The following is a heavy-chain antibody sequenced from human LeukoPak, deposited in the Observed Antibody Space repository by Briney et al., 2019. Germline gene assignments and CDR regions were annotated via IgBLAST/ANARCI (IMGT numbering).Heavy chain of an antibody. V-gene: IGHV3-30-3*01. CDR2: ISSGGSDK. CDR3: AREGTARDAFDI. Sequence: GGSLRLSCAASGFTFSYYAMHWVRQAPGKGLEWVAFISSGGSDKYYADSMKGRLTISRDNSKNTLYLQMTSLRGEDTAMYYCAREGTARDAFDIWGQGTMVTVSS. CDR1: GFTFSYYA. D-gene: IGHD2-21*02. J-gene: IGHJ3*02.